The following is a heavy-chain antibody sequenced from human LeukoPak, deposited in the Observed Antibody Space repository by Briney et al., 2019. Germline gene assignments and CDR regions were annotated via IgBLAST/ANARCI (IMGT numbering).Heavy chain of an antibody. Sequence: SETLSLTCTVSGGSISSSSYYWGWIRQPPGKGLEWLGSVDYSGYTYQSPSHNSRVTISVGTSKNQFSLKMTSVTAADTAVYYCARSIFSGSYAFDFWGHGTLVTVSS. J-gene: IGHJ4*01. V-gene: IGHV4-39*07. D-gene: IGHD3-3*01. CDR2: VDYSGYT. CDR1: GGSISSSSYY. CDR3: ARSIFSGSYAFDF.